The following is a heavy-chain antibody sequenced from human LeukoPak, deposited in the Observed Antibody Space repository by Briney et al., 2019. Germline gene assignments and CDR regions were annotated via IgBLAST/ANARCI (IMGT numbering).Heavy chain of an antibody. Sequence: SETLSLTCVVSGGSISGGGYSWNWIRQPPGKGLEWIGYIFYSGTTYYNPSLKSRITISVDTSKNQFSLNLSSVTAADTAVYYCARYSIAGDAFDIWGQGTMVTVSS. J-gene: IGHJ3*02. CDR2: IFYSGTT. CDR3: ARYSIAGDAFDI. D-gene: IGHD6-6*01. CDR1: GGSISGGGYS. V-gene: IGHV4-30-4*07.